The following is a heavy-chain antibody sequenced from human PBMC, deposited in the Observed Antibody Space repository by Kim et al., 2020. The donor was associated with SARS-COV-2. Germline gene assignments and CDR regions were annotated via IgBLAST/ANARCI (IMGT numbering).Heavy chain of an antibody. CDR1: GYSFTTNA. Sequence: ASVKVSCKASGYSFTTNAINWVRQAPGQGLEWMGWINTNTGNPTYAQGFTGRFVFSLDTSVDTAYLQINSLKPEDTAVYYCARTGLCGGDCYLGFDSWGQGTRVTVSS. V-gene: IGHV7-4-1*02. J-gene: IGHJ4*02. CDR3: ARTGLCGGDCYLGFDS. D-gene: IGHD2-21*02. CDR2: INTNTGNP.